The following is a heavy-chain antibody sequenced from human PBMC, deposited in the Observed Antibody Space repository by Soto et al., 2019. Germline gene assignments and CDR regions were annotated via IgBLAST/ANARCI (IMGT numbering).Heavy chain of an antibody. CDR3: AHRVLRTVFGLVTTTAIYFDF. CDR2: IYWDDDK. J-gene: IGHJ4*02. D-gene: IGHD3-3*01. Sequence: QITLNESGPTVVRPTETLTLTCRFSGFSLTTSGVGVGWIRQSPGKAPEWLALIYWDDDKRYSASLKSRLTITKATSKNQAVLTVSDLDPTDTATYYCAHRVLRTVFGLVTTTAIYFDFWGQGTPVAVSS. V-gene: IGHV2-5*02. CDR1: GFSLTTSGVG.